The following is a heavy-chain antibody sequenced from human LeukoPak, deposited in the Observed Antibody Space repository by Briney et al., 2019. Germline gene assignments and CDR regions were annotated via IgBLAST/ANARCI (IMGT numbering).Heavy chain of an antibody. CDR2: ISWNSGSI. V-gene: IGHV3-9*01. CDR3: AKDNSGSYILDY. CDR1: GFTFDDYA. D-gene: IGHD1-26*01. J-gene: IGHJ4*02. Sequence: GRSLRLSCAASGFTFDDYAMHWVRQAPGKGLEWASGISWNSGSIGYADSVKGRFTISRDNAKNSLYLQMNSLRAEDTALYYCAKDNSGSYILDYWGQGTLVTVSS.